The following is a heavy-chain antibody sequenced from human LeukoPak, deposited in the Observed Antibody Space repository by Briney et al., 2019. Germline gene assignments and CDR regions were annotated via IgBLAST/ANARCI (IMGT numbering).Heavy chain of an antibody. J-gene: IGHJ6*03. CDR2: IYYSGST. CDR1: GGSINSYY. V-gene: IGHV4-59*01. D-gene: IGHD1-26*01. Sequence: SETLSLTCTVSGGSINSYYWSWIRQPPGKGLEWIGYIYYSGSTNYNPSLKSRVTISVDTSKNQFSLKLSSVTAADTAVYYCARVRSGYYYYMDVWGKGTTVTVSS. CDR3: ARVRSGYYYYMDV.